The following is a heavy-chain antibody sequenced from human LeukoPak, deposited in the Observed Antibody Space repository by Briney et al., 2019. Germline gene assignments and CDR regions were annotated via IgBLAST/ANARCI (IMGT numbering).Heavy chain of an antibody. D-gene: IGHD3-9*01. CDR3: AKWGDYDVLTGYYVPDY. Sequence: PGGSLRLSCAASGFTFSNYAMSWVRQAPGKGLEWVSAILGSGGSTYYADSVKGRFTVSRDNSKSTLYLQMNGLRAEDTALYYCAKWGDYDVLTGYYVPDYWGQGTLVTVSS. V-gene: IGHV3-23*01. CDR1: GFTFSNYA. CDR2: ILGSGGST. J-gene: IGHJ4*02.